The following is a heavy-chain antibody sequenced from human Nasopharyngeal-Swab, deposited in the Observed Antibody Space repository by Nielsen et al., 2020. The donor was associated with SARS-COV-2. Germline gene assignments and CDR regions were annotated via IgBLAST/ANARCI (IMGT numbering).Heavy chain of an antibody. CDR1: GFTFSSYA. J-gene: IGHJ6*03. CDR3: AKEATLGGVGDYYYMDV. Sequence: GGSLRLSCAASGFTFSSYAMSWVRQAPGKGLEWVSAISGSGGSTYYADSVKGRFTISRDNSKNTLYLQMNSLRADDTAVYYCAKEATLGGVGDYYYMDVWGNGTTVTVSS. D-gene: IGHD3-16*01. CDR2: ISGSGGST. V-gene: IGHV3-23*01.